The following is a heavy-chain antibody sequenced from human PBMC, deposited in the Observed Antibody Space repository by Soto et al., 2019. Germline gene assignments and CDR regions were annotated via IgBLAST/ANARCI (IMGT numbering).Heavy chain of an antibody. D-gene: IGHD2-21*01. Sequence: VHLVESGGGLVQPGRSLRLSCVASGFIFDEFPIHWVRQAPGKGLEWVSGISWDSGSINYADSVRGRFTISRDNAKNSLYLHMTSLGSEDTAFYYCAKIVTRHSLVPVFDQWGQGALVTVSS. CDR3: AKIVTRHSLVPVFDQ. CDR2: ISWDSGSI. CDR1: GFIFDEFP. V-gene: IGHV3-9*01. J-gene: IGHJ4*02.